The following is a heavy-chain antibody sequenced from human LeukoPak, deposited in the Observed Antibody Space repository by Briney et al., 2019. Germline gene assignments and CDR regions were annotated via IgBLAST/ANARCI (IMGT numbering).Heavy chain of an antibody. D-gene: IGHD4-17*01. CDR1: GGSISSSSYY. J-gene: IGHJ6*03. CDR2: IYYSGST. CDR3: ARGGDGDSYYLYYYMDV. V-gene: IGHV4-39*07. Sequence: SETLSLTCTVSGGSISSSSYYWGWIRQPPGKGLEWIGSIYYSGSTNYNPSLKSRVTISVDTSKNQFSLKLSSVTAADTAVYYCARGGDGDSYYLYYYMDVWGKGTTVTVSS.